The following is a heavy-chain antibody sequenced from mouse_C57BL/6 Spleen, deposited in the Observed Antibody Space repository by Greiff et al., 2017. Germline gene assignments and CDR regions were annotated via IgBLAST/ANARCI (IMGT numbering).Heavy chain of an antibody. J-gene: IGHJ2*01. CDR1: GYTFTSYW. V-gene: IGHV1-64*01. Sequence: VKLQQPGAELVKPGASVKVSCKASGYTFTSYWMHWVKQRPGQGLEWIGMIHPNSGSTNYNEKFKSKATLTVDKSSSTAYMQLSSLTSEDSAVYYCARSYYGSSSHYFDYWGQGTTLTVSS. D-gene: IGHD1-1*01. CDR3: ARSYYGSSSHYFDY. CDR2: IHPNSGST.